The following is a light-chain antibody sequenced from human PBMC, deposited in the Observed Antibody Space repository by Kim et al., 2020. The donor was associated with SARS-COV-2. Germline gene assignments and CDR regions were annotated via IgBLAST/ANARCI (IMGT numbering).Light chain of an antibody. CDR3: QAWDSSTVV. Sequence: SVAPGQTASITCSGDKLGDKYACWYQQKPGQSPVLVIYQDSKRPSGIPERFSGSNSGNTATLTISGTQAMDEADYYGQAWDSSTVVFGGGTQLTVL. V-gene: IGLV3-1*01. CDR1: KLGDKY. J-gene: IGLJ2*01. CDR2: QDS.